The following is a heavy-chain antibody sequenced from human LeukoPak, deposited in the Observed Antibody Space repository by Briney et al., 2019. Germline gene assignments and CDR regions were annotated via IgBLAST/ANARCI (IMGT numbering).Heavy chain of an antibody. CDR2: TYSGDTT. J-gene: IGHJ4*02. D-gene: IGHD6-13*01. V-gene: IGHV3-66*01. Sequence: GGSLRLSCAVSGFTVSSNYMNWARQAPGKGLEWVSVTYSGDTTHYADSVKGRSTISRDNSKNTVYLQMNNLRAEDTAVYYCARDRWSYYFDYWGQGTLVTVSS. CDR3: ARDRWSYYFDY. CDR1: GFTVSSNY.